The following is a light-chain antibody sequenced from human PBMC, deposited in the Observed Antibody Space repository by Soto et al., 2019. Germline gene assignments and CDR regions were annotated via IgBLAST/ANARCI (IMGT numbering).Light chain of an antibody. V-gene: IGLV6-57*02. J-gene: IGLJ2*01. CDR1: GGSLASNY. Sequence: NLLLTQPHSVSGSPGKTVTISCTGSGGSLASNYVQWYQQRPGRAPTTVIYEDNDRPSGVPNRFSGSVDISSNSAFLTISGLTTEDEADYYCQSVDSSDQGFFGGGTKVTVL. CDR3: QSVDSSDQGF. CDR2: EDN.